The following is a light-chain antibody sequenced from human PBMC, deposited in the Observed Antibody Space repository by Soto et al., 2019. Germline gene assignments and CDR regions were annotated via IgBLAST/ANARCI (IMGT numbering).Light chain of an antibody. CDR3: QVWDSSSDHPWV. CDR1: NIGSKS. J-gene: IGLJ3*02. V-gene: IGLV3-21*04. Sequence: SYELTQPPSVSVAPGKTARITCGGNNIGSKSVHWYQQKPGQAPVLAIYYDSDRPSGIPERFSGSNSGNTATLTISRVEAGDEADYYCQVWDSSSDHPWVFGGGTKLTVL. CDR2: YDS.